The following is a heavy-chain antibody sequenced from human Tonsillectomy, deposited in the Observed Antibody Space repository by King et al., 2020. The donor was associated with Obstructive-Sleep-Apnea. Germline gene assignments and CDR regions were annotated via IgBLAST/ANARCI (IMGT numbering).Heavy chain of an antibody. J-gene: IGHJ5*02. Sequence: QLVQSGGGLVKPGGSLRLSCAASGFTFSSYSMNWARQAPGKGLEWVSSISSSSSYIYYADSVKGRFTISRDNAKNSLYLPMNSLRAEDTAVYYCARGPDEDFWSGYSLYNWFDPWGQGTLVTVSS. CDR1: GFTFSSYS. CDR2: ISSSSSYI. D-gene: IGHD3-3*01. V-gene: IGHV3-21*01. CDR3: ARGPDEDFWSGYSLYNWFDP.